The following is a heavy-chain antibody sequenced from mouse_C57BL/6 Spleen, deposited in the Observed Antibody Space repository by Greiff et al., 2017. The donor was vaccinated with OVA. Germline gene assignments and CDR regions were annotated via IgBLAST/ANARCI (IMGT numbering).Heavy chain of an antibody. CDR1: GYTFTSYW. J-gene: IGHJ4*01. D-gene: IGHD2-1*01. V-gene: IGHV1-64*01. Sequence: QVQLQQPGAELVKPGASVKLSCKASGYTFTSYWMHWVKQRPGQGLEWIGMIHPNSGSTNYNEKFKSKATLTVDKSSSTAYMQLSSLTSEDSAVYYCATRRDGNPWDYAMDYWGQGTSVTVSS. CDR3: ATRRDGNPWDYAMDY. CDR2: IHPNSGST.